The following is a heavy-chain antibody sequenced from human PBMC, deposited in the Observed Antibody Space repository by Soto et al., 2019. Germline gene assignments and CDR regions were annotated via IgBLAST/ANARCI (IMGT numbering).Heavy chain of an antibody. CDR3: ASQSHFWSGHYHYYYYGLDV. CDR1: EFAFSSYW. Sequence: PGGFLRLSYTASEFAFSSYWMRWVRQAPGKGLEWVANIKQDGSEKNYVDSVKGRFTISRDNANNSLYLQMNNLRAEDKAVYYCASQSHFWSGHYHYYYYGLDVWGQGTLVTVSS. V-gene: IGHV3-7*03. D-gene: IGHD3-3*02. CDR2: IKQDGSEK. J-gene: IGHJ6*02.